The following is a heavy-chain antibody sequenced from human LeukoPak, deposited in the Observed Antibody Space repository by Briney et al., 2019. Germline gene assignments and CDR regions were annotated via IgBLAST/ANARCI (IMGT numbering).Heavy chain of an antibody. V-gene: IGHV3-11*01. D-gene: IGHD6-19*01. J-gene: IGHJ4*02. Sequence: GGFLRLSCAASGFTFSDYHMNWIRQAPGKGLEWLSYLSPGGGTIYFADSVRGRFTISRDNAKNSLYLQMNSLTADDTAVYYCTIGRDIAVAGPGGYFDHWGQGTLVTVSS. CDR2: LSPGGGTI. CDR1: GFTFSDYH. CDR3: TIGRDIAVAGPGGYFDH.